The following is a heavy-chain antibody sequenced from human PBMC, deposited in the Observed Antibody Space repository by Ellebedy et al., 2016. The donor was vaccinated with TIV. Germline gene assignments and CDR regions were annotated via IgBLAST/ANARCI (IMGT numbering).Heavy chain of an antibody. J-gene: IGHJ4*02. Sequence: MPSETLSLTCTVSGGSIGAYYWHWIRQPPGKGLEWIGYIYYCGNTDYNPSLKSRLTMSVDMSKNQLSLKLSSVTAADTAAYYCARQGDYGGNRSFDLWGQGTLVIVSS. CDR1: GGSIGAYY. CDR3: ARQGDYGGNRSFDL. D-gene: IGHD4-23*01. V-gene: IGHV4-59*08. CDR2: IYYCGNT.